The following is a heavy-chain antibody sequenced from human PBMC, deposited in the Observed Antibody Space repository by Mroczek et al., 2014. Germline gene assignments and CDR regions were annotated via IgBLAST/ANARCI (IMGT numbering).Heavy chain of an antibody. CDR1: GGSISSGGYY. CDR3: ARGFIVVERGAFDI. CDR2: IYYSGST. Sequence: VQLQQWGPGLVKPSQTLSLTCTVSGGSISSGGYYWSWIRQHPGKGLEWIGYIYYSGSTYYNPSLKSRVTISVDTSKNQFSLKLSPVTAADTAVYYCARGFIVVERGAFDIWGQGTMVTVSS. D-gene: IGHD2-2*01. J-gene: IGHJ3*02. V-gene: IGHV4-31*03.